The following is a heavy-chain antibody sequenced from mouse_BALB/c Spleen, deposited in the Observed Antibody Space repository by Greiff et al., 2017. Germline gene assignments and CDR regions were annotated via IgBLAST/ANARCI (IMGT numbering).Heavy chain of an antibody. J-gene: IGHJ3*01. D-gene: IGHD2-4*01. V-gene: IGHV2-9*02. Sequence: QVQLKESGPGLVAPSQSLSITCTVSGFSLTSYGVHWVRQPPGKGLEWLGVIWAGGSTNYNSALMSRLSISKDNSKSQVFLKMNSLQTDDTAMYYCARDHDHDGAWFAYWGQGTLVTVSA. CDR2: IWAGGST. CDR3: ARDHDHDGAWFAY. CDR1: GFSLTSYG.